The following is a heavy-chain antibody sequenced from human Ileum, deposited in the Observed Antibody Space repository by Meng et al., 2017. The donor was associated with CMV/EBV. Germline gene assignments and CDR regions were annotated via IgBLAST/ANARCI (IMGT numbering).Heavy chain of an antibody. Sequence: GESLKISCAASGFTFSNFAIYWVRQAPGKGLEWVALISYDGSKKVYADSVKGRLTTSRDNSKNTLYLQMDSLRPEDTAVYFCARDQIWFGELLSFYGMDVWGQGTTVTVSS. V-gene: IGHV3-30*04. J-gene: IGHJ6*02. CDR2: ISYDGSKK. CDR3: ARDQIWFGELLSFYGMDV. D-gene: IGHD3-10*01. CDR1: GFTFSNFA.